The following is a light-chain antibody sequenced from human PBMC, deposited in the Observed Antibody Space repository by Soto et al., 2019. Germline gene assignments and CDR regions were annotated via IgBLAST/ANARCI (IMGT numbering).Light chain of an antibody. CDR3: QHYNSYSEA. Sequence: DIQMTQSPSTLSGSVGDRVTITCRASQTISSRLSWYQQKPVKAPKLLIYKASTLKSGVPSRFSGSGSGTEFTLTISSLQPDDFATYYCQHYNSYSEAFGQGTKVDIK. V-gene: IGKV1-5*03. J-gene: IGKJ1*01. CDR1: QTISSR. CDR2: KAS.